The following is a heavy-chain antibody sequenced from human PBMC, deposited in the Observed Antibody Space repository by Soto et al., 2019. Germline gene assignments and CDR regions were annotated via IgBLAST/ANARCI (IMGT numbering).Heavy chain of an antibody. CDR1: GGSISSYY. CDR3: ARIDYGDYEDYYYGMDV. CDR2: IYYSGST. D-gene: IGHD4-17*01. V-gene: IGHV4-59*08. J-gene: IGHJ6*02. Sequence: PSETLSLTCTVPGGSISSYYWSWIRQPPGKGLEWIGYIYYSGSTNYNPSLKSRVTISVDTSKNQFSLKLSSVTAADTAVYYCARIDYGDYEDYYYGMDVWGQGTTVTV.